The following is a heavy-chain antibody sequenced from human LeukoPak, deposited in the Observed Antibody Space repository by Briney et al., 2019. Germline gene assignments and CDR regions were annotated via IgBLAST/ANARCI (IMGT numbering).Heavy chain of an antibody. CDR2: IYYIVST. J-gene: IGHJ4*02. CDR1: GGSISSYY. CDR3: ARSYCTSTSCYFNY. Sequence: PSETLSLTCTVSGGSISSYYWSWIRQPPGNGLEWIGYIYYIVSTNYNPSLKSRVTISVDTSKNQFSLKLSSVTAADTAVYYCARSYCTSTSCYFNYWGQGTLVTVSS. D-gene: IGHD2-2*01. V-gene: IGHV4-59*01.